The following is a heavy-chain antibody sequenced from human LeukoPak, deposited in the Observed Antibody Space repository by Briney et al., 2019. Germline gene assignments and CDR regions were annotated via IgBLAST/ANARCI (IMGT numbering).Heavy chain of an antibody. D-gene: IGHD3-22*01. J-gene: IGHJ1*01. CDR1: GGSISSSSYY. V-gene: IGHV4-39*07. CDR2: IYYSGST. CDR3: ARGGPYYYDSSGYYFFQH. Sequence: PSETLSLTCTVSGGSISSSSYYWGWIRQPPGKGLEWIGSIYYSGSTYYNPSLKSRVTISVDTSKNQFSLKLSSVTAADTAVYYCARGGPYYYDSSGYYFFQHWGQGTLVTVSS.